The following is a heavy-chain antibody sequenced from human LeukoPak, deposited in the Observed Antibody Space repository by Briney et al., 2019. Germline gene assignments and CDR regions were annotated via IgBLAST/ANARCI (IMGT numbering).Heavy chain of an antibody. V-gene: IGHV4-39*01. CDR1: GGSISSGSYY. Sequence: SETLSLTCSVSGGSISSGSYYWGWIRQPPGKGLEWIGSISYCGTTDYNPSLKSRVTITIDTSKKQFSLNLTALTAPDTAVYYCAGHESGYCGRGICCPTTWFDPWGQGALVTVSS. CDR3: AGHESGYCGRGICCPTTWFDP. J-gene: IGHJ5*02. CDR2: ISYCGTT. D-gene: IGHD2-15*01.